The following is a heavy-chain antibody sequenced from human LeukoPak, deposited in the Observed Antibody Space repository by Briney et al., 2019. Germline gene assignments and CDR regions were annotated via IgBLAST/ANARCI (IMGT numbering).Heavy chain of an antibody. CDR2: ISSSGSTI. V-gene: IGHV3-11*01. J-gene: IGHJ3*02. CDR3: AKDHIPYGDFDAFDI. CDR1: GFAFSDYY. Sequence: KAGGSLRLSCAASGFAFSDYYMSWIRQAPGKGLEWVSYISSSGSTIYYADSVKGRFTISRDNAKNSLYLQMNSLRAEDTAVYYCAKDHIPYGDFDAFDIWGQGTMVTVSS. D-gene: IGHD4-17*01.